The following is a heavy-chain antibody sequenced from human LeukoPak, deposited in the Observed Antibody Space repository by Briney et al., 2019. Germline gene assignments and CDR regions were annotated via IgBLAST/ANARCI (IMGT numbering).Heavy chain of an antibody. V-gene: IGHV1-69*01. J-gene: IGHJ4*02. CDR2: IIPIFGTA. CDR1: GGTFSSYA. Sequence: SVKVSCKASGGTFSSYAISWVRQAPGQGLEWMGGIIPIFGTANYAQKFQGRVTITADESTSTAYMELSSLRSEDTAAYYCARPYDSSGYYYYWGQGTLVTVSS. CDR3: ARPYDSSGYYYY. D-gene: IGHD3-22*01.